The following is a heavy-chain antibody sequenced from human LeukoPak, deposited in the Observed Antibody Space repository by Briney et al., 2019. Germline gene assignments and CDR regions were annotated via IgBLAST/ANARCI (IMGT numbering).Heavy chain of an antibody. V-gene: IGHV4-34*01. D-gene: IGHD4-23*01. J-gene: IGHJ4*02. CDR2: INHSGST. CDR1: GGSFSGYY. CDR3: ASGWGRDYGGNLAGSPFDY. Sequence: SETLSLTCAVYGGSFSGYYWSWIRQPPGKGLEWIGEINHSGSTNYNPSLKSRVTISVDTSKNQFSLKLSSVTAADTAVYYCASGWGRDYGGNLAGSPFDYWGQGTLVTASS.